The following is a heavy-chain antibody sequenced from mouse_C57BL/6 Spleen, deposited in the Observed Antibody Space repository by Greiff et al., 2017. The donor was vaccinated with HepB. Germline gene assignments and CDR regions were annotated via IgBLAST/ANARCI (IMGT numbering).Heavy chain of an antibody. J-gene: IGHJ4*01. V-gene: IGHV1-69*01. D-gene: IGHD1-1*01. CDR1: GYTFTSYW. CDR2: IDPSDSYT. Sequence: QVQLQQSGAELARPGASVKLSCKASGYTFTSYWMHWVKQRPGQGLEWIGEIDPSDSYTNYTQKFKGKSTLTVDNSSSTTYMQLSSLTSEDSAVYYCARLTTVVCDYAMDYWGQGTSVTVSS. CDR3: ARLTTVVCDYAMDY.